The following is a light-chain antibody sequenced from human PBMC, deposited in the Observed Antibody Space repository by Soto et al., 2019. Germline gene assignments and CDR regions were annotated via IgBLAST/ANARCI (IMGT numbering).Light chain of an antibody. CDR1: QSISSW. CDR2: KAS. CDR3: QPSRT. Sequence: DIQVTQSPSTLAASVGDTVTITCRASQSISSWLAWYQQKPGKAPKLLIQKASSVESGVPSRFSGSRSGTEFTLTVTSLQPGDFATYYCQPSRTFGQGTKVEIK. J-gene: IGKJ1*01. V-gene: IGKV1-5*03.